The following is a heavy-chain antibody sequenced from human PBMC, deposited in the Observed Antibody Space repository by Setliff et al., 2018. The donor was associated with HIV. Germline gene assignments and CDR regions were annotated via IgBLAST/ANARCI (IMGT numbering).Heavy chain of an antibody. Sequence: GESLKISCEASGYIFTTYWIGWVRQMPGKGLEWMGVIYPSDSGTRYNPSFQGHVTISVDTSISTAYLQWSSLKASDTAMYYCARHRADYVWGSYRYFNWFDPWGQGTLVTVSS. V-gene: IGHV5-51*01. J-gene: IGHJ5*02. D-gene: IGHD3-16*02. CDR1: GYIFTTYW. CDR2: IYPSDSGT. CDR3: ARHRADYVWGSYRYFNWFDP.